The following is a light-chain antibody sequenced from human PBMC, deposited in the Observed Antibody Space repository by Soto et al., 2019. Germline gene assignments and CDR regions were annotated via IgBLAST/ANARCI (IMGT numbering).Light chain of an antibody. J-gene: IGKJ2*01. CDR2: ATS. V-gene: IGKV3-20*01. CDR1: QSVDSTY. Sequence: EIVLTQSPGTLSLSPGERATLSCRASQSVDSTYLAWYQQEPGQAPRLLIFATSIRADDVPDRFSGSASGTDFTLTISRVERADFAVYYCQQYDTSPPLYNFGQGTKLDI. CDR3: QQYDTSPPLYN.